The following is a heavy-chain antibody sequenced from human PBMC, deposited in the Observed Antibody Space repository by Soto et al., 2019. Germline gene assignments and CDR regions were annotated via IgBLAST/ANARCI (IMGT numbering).Heavy chain of an antibody. CDR1: GFTFSSYG. D-gene: IGHD6-13*01. CDR2: IWYDGSNK. V-gene: IGHV3-33*01. Sequence: QVQLVESGGGVVQPGRSLRLSCAASGFTFSSYGMHWVRQAPGKGLEWVAVIWYDGSNKYYADSVKGRFTISRDNSKNTLYLQMNSLRAEDTAVYYCARDLAFSSTNNDAFDIWGQGTMVTVSS. CDR3: ARDLAFSSTNNDAFDI. J-gene: IGHJ3*02.